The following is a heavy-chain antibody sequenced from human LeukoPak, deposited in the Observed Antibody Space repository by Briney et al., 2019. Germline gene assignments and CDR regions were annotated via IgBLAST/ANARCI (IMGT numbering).Heavy chain of an antibody. D-gene: IGHD3-3*01. Sequence: SETLSLTCTVSGYSISSGYYWGWIRQPPGKGLEWIGSIYHSGSTYYNPSLKSRVTISVDTSKNQFSLKLSSVTAADTAVYYCAIHLRDYDFWSGYRPGYYMDVWGKGTTVTVSS. V-gene: IGHV4-38-2*02. CDR1: GYSISSGYY. J-gene: IGHJ6*03. CDR2: IYHSGST. CDR3: AIHLRDYDFWSGYRPGYYMDV.